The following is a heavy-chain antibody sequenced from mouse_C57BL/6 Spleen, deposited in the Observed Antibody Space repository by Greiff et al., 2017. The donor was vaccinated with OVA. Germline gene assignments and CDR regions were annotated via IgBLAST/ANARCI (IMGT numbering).Heavy chain of an antibody. J-gene: IGHJ3*01. CDR2: IRSKSSNYAT. D-gene: IGHD1-1*01. Sequence: EVHLVESGGGLVQPKGSLKLSCAASGFTFNTYAMHWVRQAPGKGLEWVARIRSKSSNYATYYADSVKDRFTISRDDSQSMLYLQMNNLKAEDTAMYCCVRNYGSLAWFAYWGQGTLVTVSA. CDR3: VRNYGSLAWFAY. CDR1: GFTFNTYA. V-gene: IGHV10-3*01.